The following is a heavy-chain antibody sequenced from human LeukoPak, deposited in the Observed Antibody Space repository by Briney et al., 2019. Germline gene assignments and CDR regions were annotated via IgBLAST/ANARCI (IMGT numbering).Heavy chain of an antibody. V-gene: IGHV4-4*07. D-gene: IGHD3-10*01. J-gene: IGHJ6*03. CDR3: ARAASGDAVDYYGSGRRFYSYYMDV. CDR2: ISASGTT. Sequence: SETLSLTCIVSGDSFSSYQWSWVRQPAGKGLEWIGRISASGTTNSDPALKSRVTMSVDSSKKQFSLTLSYVTAADTAVYYCARAASGDAVDYYGSGRRFYSYYMDVWGKGTTVTISS. CDR1: GDSFSSYQ.